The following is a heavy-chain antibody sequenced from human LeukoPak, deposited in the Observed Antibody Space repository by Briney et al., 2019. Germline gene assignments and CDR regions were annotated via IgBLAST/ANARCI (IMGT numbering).Heavy chain of an antibody. CDR2: INHSGST. Sequence: SETLSLTCAVYGGSFSGYYWSWIRQPPGKGPEWIGEINHSGSTNYNPSLKSRVTISVDTSKNQFSLKLSSVTAADTAVYYCRLGAAAGTTGEYRDYWGQGTLVTVSS. CDR1: GGSFSGYY. D-gene: IGHD6-13*01. J-gene: IGHJ4*02. CDR3: RLGAAAGTTGEYRDY. V-gene: IGHV4-34*01.